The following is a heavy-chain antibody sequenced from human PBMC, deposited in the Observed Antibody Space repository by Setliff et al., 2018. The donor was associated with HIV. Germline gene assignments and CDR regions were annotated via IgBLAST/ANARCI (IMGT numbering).Heavy chain of an antibody. J-gene: IGHJ6*03. CDR1: GFTFSDYY. CDR2: ISRDGNTI. Sequence: GGSLRLSCAASGFTFSDYYISWLRQAPGKGLEWVSYISRDGNTIYYADSVKGRFTISRDNSKNTLYLQMNSLRAEDTAVYYCARAYYHHSGAYWSTDYYYSYIDVWGKGTTVTVSS. V-gene: IGHV3-11*04. D-gene: IGHD3-22*01. CDR3: ARAYYHHSGAYWSTDYYYSYIDV.